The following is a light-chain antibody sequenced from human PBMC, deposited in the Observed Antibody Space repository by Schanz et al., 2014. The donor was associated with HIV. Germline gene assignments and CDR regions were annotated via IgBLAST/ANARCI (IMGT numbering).Light chain of an antibody. CDR1: SSDVGGYNY. V-gene: IGLV2-11*01. J-gene: IGLJ2*01. CDR2: DVS. Sequence: QSVLTQPRSVSGSPGQSVTISCTGTSSDVGGYNYVSWYQQHPGKAPKLMIYDVSKRPSGVPDRFSGSKSGNTASLTISGLQTEDEAEYYCSSYTGTSNLSVLFGGGTKLTVL. CDR3: SSYTGTSNLSVL.